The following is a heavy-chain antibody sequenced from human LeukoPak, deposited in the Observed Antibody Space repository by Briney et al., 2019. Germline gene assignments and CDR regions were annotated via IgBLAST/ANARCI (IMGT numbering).Heavy chain of an antibody. Sequence: PVRSLRLSCAASGVSFGSDCMSWGRQAPGEGLWWGAKIKQDGSEKYYVDSVKGRFTISRDNAKNSLYLQMNSLRAEDTAVYYCARKEAARRVDYYYYYMDVWGKGTTVTVSS. CDR2: IKQDGSEK. V-gene: IGHV3-7*01. J-gene: IGHJ6*03. CDR1: GVSFGSDC. CDR3: ARKEAARRVDYYYYYMDV. D-gene: IGHD6-6*01.